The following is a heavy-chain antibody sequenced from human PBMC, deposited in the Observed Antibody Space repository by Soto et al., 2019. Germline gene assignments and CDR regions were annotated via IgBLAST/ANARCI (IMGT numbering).Heavy chain of an antibody. CDR1: GYSISAGGYY. Sequence: LQESGPGLVKPSQTLSLTGFVSGYSISAGGYYWSWIRHHPGKGLEWIGSFYSSGSIIYNPSLRSRVSISGDTSSNQFSMSLTSVTAADTARYYCARMYSSGSGWFHPWGQGTLVSVSS. J-gene: IGHJ5*02. D-gene: IGHD6-19*01. V-gene: IGHV4-31*03. CDR2: FYSSGSI. CDR3: ARMYSSGSGWFHP.